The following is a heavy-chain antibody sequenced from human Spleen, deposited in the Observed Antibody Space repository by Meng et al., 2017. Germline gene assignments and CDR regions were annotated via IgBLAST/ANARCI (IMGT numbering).Heavy chain of an antibody. J-gene: IGHJ4*02. V-gene: IGHV4-39*01. CDR3: ARHKGYSYGYLYFDY. CDR1: GDSISSSNYH. CDR2: MYYSGNI. Sequence: QVQLQESGPGLVKPSQTLSLISTLSGDSISSSNYHWGWIRQPPGKGLEWIGSMYYSGNIYYNPSLKSRVTISVDTSKNQFSLKVTSVTAADTAVFYCARHKGYSYGYLYFDYWGQGTLVTVSS. D-gene: IGHD5-18*01.